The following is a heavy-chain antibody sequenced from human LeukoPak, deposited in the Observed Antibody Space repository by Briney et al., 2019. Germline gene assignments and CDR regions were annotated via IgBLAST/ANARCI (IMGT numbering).Heavy chain of an antibody. V-gene: IGHV3-64D*06. D-gene: IGHD7-27*01. CDR2: ISVNGDKT. J-gene: IGHJ4*02. CDR1: GFTFSGHF. CDR3: LKDLTGTWSFDH. Sequence: GGSLRLSCSASGFTFSGHFMHWVRQAPGKGLEYVSSISVNGDKTLYAESVKGRFTISRDNSKDTLYLQLSSLRLEDTAIYYCLKDLTGTWSFDHWGQGTLLTVSS.